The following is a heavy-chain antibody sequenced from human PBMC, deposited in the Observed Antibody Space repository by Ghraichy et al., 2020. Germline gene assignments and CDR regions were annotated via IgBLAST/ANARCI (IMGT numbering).Heavy chain of an antibody. CDR2: ISWDDDK. D-gene: IGHD5-12*01. CDR3: ANREFTGYDSHFDQ. V-gene: IGHV2-5*02. J-gene: IGHJ4*02. Sequence: SGPTLVKPTQTLTLTCTLSGFSLSKTGVGVGWIRQPPGKALEWLALISWDDDKRYSPSLRSRLTITKDTSKNQVLLRMTNMDPVDTATYYCANREFTGYDSHFDQWGQGILVIVSS. CDR1: GFSLSKTGVG.